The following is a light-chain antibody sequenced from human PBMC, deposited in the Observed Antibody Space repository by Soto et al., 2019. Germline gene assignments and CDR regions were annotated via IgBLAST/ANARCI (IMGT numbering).Light chain of an antibody. J-gene: IGKJ1*01. Sequence: EIVMTQSPATLSVSPLEIATLSCMASQSVSSDLAWYQQKPGQAPRLLIYDASRRATGIPDRFSGSGSGTDFSLTISRLEPEDFAVYYCQHYDSARWTFGLGTKVDIK. CDR3: QHYDSARWT. CDR2: DAS. V-gene: IGKV3-20*01. CDR1: QSVSSD.